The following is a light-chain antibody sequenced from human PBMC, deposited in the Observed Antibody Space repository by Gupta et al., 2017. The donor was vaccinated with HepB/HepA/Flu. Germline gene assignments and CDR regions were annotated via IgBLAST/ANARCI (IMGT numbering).Light chain of an antibody. V-gene: IGKV1-39*01. CDR2: AAS. J-gene: IGKJ1*01. Sequence: DIQMTQSPSSLSASLGDRVTISCRASQSIRNNLNWYQQKPGKSPQLLMFAASSVQNGVPSRFSGSGSGTDFTLTINRLQPEDFANYYCQQTVHTLWTFGQGTKVEI. CDR3: QQTVHTLWT. CDR1: QSIRNN.